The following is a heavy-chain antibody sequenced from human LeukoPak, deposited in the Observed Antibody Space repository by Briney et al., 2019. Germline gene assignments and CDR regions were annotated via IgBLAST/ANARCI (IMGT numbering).Heavy chain of an antibody. V-gene: IGHV4-31*03. D-gene: IGHD5-12*01. CDR3: ARDEYSGSGAFDY. CDR1: GGSIRSDGYY. Sequence: SETLSLTCNVSGGSIRSDGYYWTWIRQLPGKGLEWIGHIYYSGGTSYNPSLKSRVTISVDTSKNQFSLKLSSVTAADTAVYYCARDEYSGSGAFDYWGQGTLVTVSS. CDR2: IYYSGGT. J-gene: IGHJ4*02.